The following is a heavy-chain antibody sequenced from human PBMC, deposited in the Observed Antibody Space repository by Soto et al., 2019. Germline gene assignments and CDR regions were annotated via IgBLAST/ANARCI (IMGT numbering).Heavy chain of an antibody. Sequence: VQLVESGGGLVQPGGSLRLSCAASGFTFSDYYMSWIRQAPGKGLEWVSYISSSSSYTNYADSVKGRFTISRDNAKNSLYLQMNSLRAEDTAVYYCARGGYGGNSGKEAFDIWGQGTMVTVSS. D-gene: IGHD4-17*01. J-gene: IGHJ3*02. V-gene: IGHV3-11*06. CDR1: GFTFSDYY. CDR2: ISSSSSYT. CDR3: ARGGYGGNSGKEAFDI.